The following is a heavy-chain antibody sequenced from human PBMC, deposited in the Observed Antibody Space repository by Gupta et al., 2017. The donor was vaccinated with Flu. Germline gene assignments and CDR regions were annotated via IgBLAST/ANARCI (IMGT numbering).Heavy chain of an antibody. CDR1: GLSFSSYW. Sequence: CAASGLSFSSYWRHWVRQAPGKGLVWVSNINSEGSSTSYADSVKRRGTTAGDNAKQSFFMPINSLAAEETAGYYCESVMGFWGKGTPVTVSS. CDR2: INSEGSST. CDR3: ESVMGF. J-gene: IGHJ6*03. V-gene: IGHV3-74*01.